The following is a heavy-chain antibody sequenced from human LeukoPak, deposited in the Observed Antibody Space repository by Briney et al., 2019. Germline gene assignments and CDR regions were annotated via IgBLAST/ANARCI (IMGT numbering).Heavy chain of an antibody. V-gene: IGHV3-15*01. Sequence: GGSLRLSCAASGFTFSNAWMSWVRQAPGKGLEWVGRIKSKTDGGTTDYAAPVKGRFTISRDDSKNTLYLQMNSLKTEDTAVHYCTTEVLVGATDYWGQGTLVTVSS. J-gene: IGHJ4*02. CDR3: TTEVLVGATDY. CDR1: GFTFSNAW. CDR2: IKSKTDGGTT. D-gene: IGHD1-26*01.